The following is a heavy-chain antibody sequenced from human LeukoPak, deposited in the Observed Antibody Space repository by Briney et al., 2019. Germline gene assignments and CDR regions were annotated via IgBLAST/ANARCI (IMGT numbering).Heavy chain of an antibody. Sequence: PSQTLSLTCSVSGGSISDDGYYWSWIRQFPAKGLEWIGHIYYGGTTEYNPSLKSRITISRDTSKTQFSLQLNSVTVADTAVYYCARGGATVTDHWGQGTLVTVSS. CDR1: GGSISDDGYY. D-gene: IGHD4-17*01. V-gene: IGHV4-31*03. CDR2: IYYGGTT. J-gene: IGHJ5*02. CDR3: ARGGATVTDH.